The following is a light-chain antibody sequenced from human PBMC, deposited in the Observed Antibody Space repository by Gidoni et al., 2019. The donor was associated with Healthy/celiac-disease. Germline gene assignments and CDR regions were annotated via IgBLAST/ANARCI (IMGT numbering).Light chain of an antibody. CDR2: WAS. Sequence: DIVMTQSPDSLAVSLGERATINCKSSQSVLYSSNNKNYLAWYQQKPGQPPKLLIYWASTRESGVPDRFSGSGSGTDFTLTISSLQAEDVAVYYCQKYYSTPQLTFGGGTKVEIK. J-gene: IGKJ4*01. CDR3: QKYYSTPQLT. CDR1: QSVLYSSNNKNY. V-gene: IGKV4-1*01.